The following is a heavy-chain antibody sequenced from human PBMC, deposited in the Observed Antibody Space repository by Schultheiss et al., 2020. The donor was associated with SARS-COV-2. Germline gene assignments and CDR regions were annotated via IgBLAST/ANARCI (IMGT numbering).Heavy chain of an antibody. V-gene: IGHV1-18*01. CDR2: ISACNGYT. Sequence: ASVKVSCKASGYTFTSYGISWVRQAPGQGLEWMGWISACNGYTNYAQKLQGRVAMTTDTSTSTAYMELRSLRSDDTAVYYCARVSTIFGVVPRGMDVWGQGTTVTVSS. CDR1: GYTFTSYG. J-gene: IGHJ6*02. CDR3: ARVSTIFGVVPRGMDV. D-gene: IGHD3-3*01.